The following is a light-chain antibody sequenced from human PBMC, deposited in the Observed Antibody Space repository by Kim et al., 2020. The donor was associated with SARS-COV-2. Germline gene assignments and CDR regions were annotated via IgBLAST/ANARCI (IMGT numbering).Light chain of an antibody. J-gene: IGKJ2*01. Sequence: SACVGDSVTIPCRASQAMSTHLAWYQQKVGKVPQLLIYGASTLQPGVPSRFSSSGSGTEFTLTINNLQPEDIATYYCQKSYSAPFTFGQGTKLEI. CDR1: QAMSTH. CDR2: GAS. V-gene: IGKV1-27*01. CDR3: QKSYSAPFT.